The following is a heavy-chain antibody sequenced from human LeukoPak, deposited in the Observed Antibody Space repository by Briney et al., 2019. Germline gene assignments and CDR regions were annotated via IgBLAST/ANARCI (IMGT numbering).Heavy chain of an antibody. CDR3: ARYGSGTYYKVYDYYGMDV. CDR1: GYTFGTYG. CDR2: ISTYNGNT. J-gene: IGHJ6*02. D-gene: IGHD3-10*01. V-gene: IGHV1-18*01. Sequence: ASVKVSCKASGYTFGTYGIGWVRQAPGQGFEWLGWISTYNGNTYYAQKLQDRVTVTTDTSTSTAYMELRSLRSDDTATYYCARYGSGTYYKVYDYYGMDVWGQGTTVTVSS.